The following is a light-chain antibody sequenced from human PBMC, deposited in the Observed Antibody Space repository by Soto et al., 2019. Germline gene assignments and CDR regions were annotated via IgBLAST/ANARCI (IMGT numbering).Light chain of an antibody. J-gene: IGLJ2*01. Sequence: QSALTQPRSVSGSPGQSVTISCTGTSSDVGGYNYVSWYQQYAGKTPKLLIYDVSKRPSGVPDRFSGSKSGNTASLSISGLQAEDEADYYCSSYAGTYTEVFGGGTKLTVL. CDR2: DVS. CDR1: SSDVGGYNY. V-gene: IGLV2-11*01. CDR3: SSYAGTYTEV.